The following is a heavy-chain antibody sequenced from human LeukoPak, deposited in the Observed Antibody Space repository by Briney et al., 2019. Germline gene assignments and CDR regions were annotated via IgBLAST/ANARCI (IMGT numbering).Heavy chain of an antibody. D-gene: IGHD6-13*01. CDR3: ARDGIAAAVTYYFDY. J-gene: IGHJ4*02. Sequence: ASVKVSCKASGYPFTGYYMHWVRQAPGQGLEWMGWINPNSGGTNYAQKFQGRVTMTRDTSISTAYMELSRLRSDDTAVYYCARDGIAAAVTYYFDYWGQGTLVTVSS. CDR1: GYPFTGYY. CDR2: INPNSGGT. V-gene: IGHV1-2*02.